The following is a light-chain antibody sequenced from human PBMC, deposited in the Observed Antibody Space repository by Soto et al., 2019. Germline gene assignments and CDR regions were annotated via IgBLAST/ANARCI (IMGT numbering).Light chain of an antibody. CDR1: QSISSNF. V-gene: IGKV3-20*01. CDR2: DAS. CDR3: QQYGRSPWT. Sequence: EIVLTQSPGTLSLSPGDRATLSCRASQSISSNFLAWYQQKPGQAPRLLIYDASSRATGIPDRFSGSGSGTDFILTISRLEPEDFAVYYCQQYGRSPWTFGQGTKVDIK. J-gene: IGKJ1*01.